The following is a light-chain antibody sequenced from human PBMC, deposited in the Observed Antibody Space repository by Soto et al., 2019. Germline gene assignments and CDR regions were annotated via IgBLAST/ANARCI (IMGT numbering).Light chain of an antibody. CDR3: QHRKNWPIT. CDR1: ESVSTS. CDR2: DAS. Sequence: EIVLTQSPATLSLSPGERATLSCRASESVSTSLIWYQQRPGQPPRLLIYDASNRATGIPARFSGSGSGTDXXLTISSLEPEDFAVYYCQHRKNWPITFGQGTRLEIK. J-gene: IGKJ5*01. V-gene: IGKV3-11*01.